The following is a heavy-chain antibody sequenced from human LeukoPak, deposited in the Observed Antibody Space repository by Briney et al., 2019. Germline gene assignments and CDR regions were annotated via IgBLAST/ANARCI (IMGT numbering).Heavy chain of an antibody. Sequence: PGGSLRLSCAASGCTFSSYTMSWVRQAPGKGLEWVSTITTSDGNTYCADSVKGRFTVSRANSKNTLYLQMNSLRAEDTAVYYCAKDGGLWVSAHWGDSWGRGTLVTVSS. J-gene: IGHJ4*02. CDR2: ITTSDGNT. V-gene: IGHV3-23*01. CDR1: GCTFSSYT. CDR3: AKDGGLWVSAHWGDS. D-gene: IGHD7-27*01.